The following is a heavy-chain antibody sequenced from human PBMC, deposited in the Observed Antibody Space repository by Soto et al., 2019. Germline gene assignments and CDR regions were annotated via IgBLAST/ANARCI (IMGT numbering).Heavy chain of an antibody. Sequence: ASVKVSCKASGYTFTSYGISWVRQAPGQGLEWMGWISAYNGNTNYAQKLQGRVTMTTDTSTSTAYMELRSLRSDDTAVYYCARAVRIAVAGINWFDPWGQGTLVTVSS. V-gene: IGHV1-18*01. CDR1: GYTFTSYG. CDR3: ARAVRIAVAGINWFDP. J-gene: IGHJ5*02. CDR2: ISAYNGNT. D-gene: IGHD6-19*01.